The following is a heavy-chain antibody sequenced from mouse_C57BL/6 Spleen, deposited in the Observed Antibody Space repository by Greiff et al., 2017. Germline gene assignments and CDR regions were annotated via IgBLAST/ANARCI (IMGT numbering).Heavy chain of an antibody. V-gene: IGHV5-16*01. D-gene: IGHD1-1*01. CDR3: AREGSYKYFDV. CDR2: INYDGSST. J-gene: IGHJ1*03. Sequence: EVQVVESEGGLVQPGSSMKLSCTASGFTFSDYYMAWVRQVPEKGLEWVANINYDGSSTYYLDSLKSRFIISRDNAKNILYLQMSSLKSEDTATYYCAREGSYKYFDVWGTGTTVTVSS. CDR1: GFTFSDYY.